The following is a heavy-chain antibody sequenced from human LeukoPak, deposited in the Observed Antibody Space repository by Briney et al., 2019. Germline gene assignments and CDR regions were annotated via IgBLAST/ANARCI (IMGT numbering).Heavy chain of an antibody. CDR3: ARVRDYGDYVTLDAFDI. J-gene: IGHJ3*02. D-gene: IGHD4-17*01. CDR1: GFTFSSYS. V-gene: IGHV3-21*01. CDR2: ISSSSSYI. Sequence: GGSLRLSCAASGFTFSSYSMNWVPQAPGKGLEWVSSISSSSSYIYYADSVKGRFTISRDNAKNSLYLQMNSLRAEDTALYYCARVRDYGDYVTLDAFDIWCQGTMVTVSA.